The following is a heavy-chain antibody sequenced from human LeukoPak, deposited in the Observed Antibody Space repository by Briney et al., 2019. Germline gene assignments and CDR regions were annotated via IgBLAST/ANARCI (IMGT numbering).Heavy chain of an antibody. J-gene: IGHJ4*02. CDR2: ITGSGTNT. D-gene: IGHD3-9*01. Sequence: GASLRLSCVASGFTFSNYAMSWVRQAPGKGLEWVSAITGSGTNTYYADSLKGRFTISRDNSKNTVFLQMNSLRHEDTAIYYCVIWGDYDVLTGYYAPDYWGQGTLVTVSS. CDR3: VIWGDYDVLTGYYAPDY. CDR1: GFTFSNYA. V-gene: IGHV3-23*01.